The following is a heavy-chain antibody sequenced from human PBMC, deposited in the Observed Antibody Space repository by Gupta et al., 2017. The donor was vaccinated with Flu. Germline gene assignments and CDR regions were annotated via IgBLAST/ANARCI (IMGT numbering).Heavy chain of an antibody. CDR3: AKPITQVVVIILFFDY. CDR2: ISGSGGST. J-gene: IGHJ4*02. CDR1: GFTFSSYA. Sequence: EVQLLESGGGLVQPGGSLRLSCAASGFTFSSYAMSRVRQAPGKGLEWVSAISGSGGSTYYADSVKGRFTISRDNSKNTLYLQMNSLRAEDTAVYYCAKPITQVVVIILFFDYWGQGTLVTVSS. D-gene: IGHD3-22*01. V-gene: IGHV3-23*01.